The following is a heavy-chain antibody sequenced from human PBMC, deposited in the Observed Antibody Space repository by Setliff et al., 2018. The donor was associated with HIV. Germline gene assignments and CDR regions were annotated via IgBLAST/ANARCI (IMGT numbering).Heavy chain of an antibody. J-gene: IGHJ2*01. Sequence: PSETLSLTCIVSGDSISSARHYWGWIRQPPGKGLEWIGSVYYSGDTYYNPSLKSRVTIFVDTSKNQFSLKLNSVTAADTAMYYCARESRVVEGSAYWYFDLWGRGTLVTVSS. V-gene: IGHV4-39*07. CDR2: VYYSGDT. CDR1: GDSISSARHY. D-gene: IGHD2-15*01. CDR3: ARESRVVEGSAYWYFDL.